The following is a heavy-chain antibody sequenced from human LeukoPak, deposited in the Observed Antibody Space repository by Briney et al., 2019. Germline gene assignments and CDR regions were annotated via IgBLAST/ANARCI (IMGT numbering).Heavy chain of an antibody. V-gene: IGHV3-30*02. D-gene: IGHD3-3*01. CDR2: IRYDGSNK. Sequence: PGGSLRLSCAASGFTFSSYGMHWVRQAPGKGLEWVAFIRYDGSNKYYADSVKGRFTISRDNSKNTLYLRMNSLRAEDTAVYYCAKEKHTTRITIFGVVGPDYWGQGTLVTVSS. CDR1: GFTFSSYG. J-gene: IGHJ4*02. CDR3: AKEKHTTRITIFGVVGPDY.